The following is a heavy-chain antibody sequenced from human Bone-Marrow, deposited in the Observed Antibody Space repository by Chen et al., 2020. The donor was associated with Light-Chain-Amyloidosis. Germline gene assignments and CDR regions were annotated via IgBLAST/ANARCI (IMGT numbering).Heavy chain of an antibody. CDR2: IDPDDADA. Sequence: EVQLEQSGPEVKKPGESLKISCKGPGYTFPNYWIGWVRQMPGKGLEWMGGIDPDDADARYSPSFEGQVTISADKSITTAYLQWRSLKASDTAMYYCARRRDGYNFDYWGQGTLVTVSS. CDR1: GYTFPNYW. J-gene: IGHJ4*02. V-gene: IGHV5-51*01. CDR3: ARRRDGYNFDY. D-gene: IGHD5-12*01.